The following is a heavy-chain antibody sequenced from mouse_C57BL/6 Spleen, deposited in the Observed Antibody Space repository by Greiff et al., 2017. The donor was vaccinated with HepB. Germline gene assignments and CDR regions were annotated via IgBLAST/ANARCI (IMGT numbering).Heavy chain of an antibody. J-gene: IGHJ3*01. CDR2: INPSTGGT. CDR1: GYSFTGYY. CDR3: ALGDGFIWFAY. D-gene: IGHD2-3*01. Sequence: VQLQQSGPELVKPGASVKISCKASGYSFTGYYMNWVKQSPEKSLEWIGEINPSTGGTTYNQKFKAKATLTVDKSSSTAYMQLKSLTSEDSAVYYCALGDGFIWFAYWGQGTLVTVSA. V-gene: IGHV1-42*01.